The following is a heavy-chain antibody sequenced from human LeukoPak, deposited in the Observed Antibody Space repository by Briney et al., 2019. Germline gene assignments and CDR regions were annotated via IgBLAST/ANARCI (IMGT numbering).Heavy chain of an antibody. CDR2: IYYSGST. D-gene: IGHD3-10*01. Sequence: SETLSLTCTVSGGSISSYYWSWIRQPPGKGLEWIGYIYYSGSTNYNPSLKSRVTISVDTSKNQFSLKLSSVTAADTAVYYCARASIIMVRGFQHWGQGTLVTVSS. CDR1: GGSISSYY. CDR3: ARASIIMVRGFQH. V-gene: IGHV4-59*01. J-gene: IGHJ1*01.